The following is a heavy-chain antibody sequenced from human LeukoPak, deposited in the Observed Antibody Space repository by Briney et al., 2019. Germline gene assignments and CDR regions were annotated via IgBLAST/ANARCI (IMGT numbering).Heavy chain of an antibody. CDR2: ISGSGGST. V-gene: IGHV3-23*01. D-gene: IGHD6-6*01. CDR3: AMAARNYYYYYMDV. J-gene: IGHJ6*03. CDR1: GFTFSSYA. Sequence: GGSLRLSCAASGFTFSSYAMSWVRQAPGKGLEWVSAISGSGGSTYYADSVEGRFTISRDNSKNTLYLQMNSLRAEDTAVYYCAMAARNYYYYYMDVWGKGTTVTVSS.